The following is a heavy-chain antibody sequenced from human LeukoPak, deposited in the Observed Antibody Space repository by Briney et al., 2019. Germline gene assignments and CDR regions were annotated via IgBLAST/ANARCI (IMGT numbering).Heavy chain of an antibody. CDR1: GFTVSSNY. J-gene: IGHJ3*02. D-gene: IGHD2-8*01. CDR2: IGTAGDT. CDR3: ARDNGKSGAFDI. Sequence: GGSLRLSCAASGFTVSSNYMSWVRQATGKGLEWVSAIGTAGDTYYPGSVKGRFTISRENAKNSLYLQMNSLRAGDTAVYYCARDNGKSGAFDIWGQGTMVTVSS. V-gene: IGHV3-13*01.